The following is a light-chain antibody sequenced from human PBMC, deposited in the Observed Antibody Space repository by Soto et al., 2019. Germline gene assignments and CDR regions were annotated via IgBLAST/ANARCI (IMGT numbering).Light chain of an antibody. CDR1: SSDVGSYNL. CDR3: CSYAGRSTFGHYV. CDR2: EVS. V-gene: IGLV2-23*02. Sequence: QSVLTQPASVSGSPGQSITISCTGTSSDVGSYNLVSWYQQHPGKAPKLMIYEVSKRPSGVSNRFSGSKSGNTASLTISGLQAEDEADYYCCSYAGRSTFGHYVFGTGTKLTVL. J-gene: IGLJ1*01.